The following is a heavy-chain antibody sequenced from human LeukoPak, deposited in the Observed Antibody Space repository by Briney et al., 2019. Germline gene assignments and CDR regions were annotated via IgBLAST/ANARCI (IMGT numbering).Heavy chain of an antibody. Sequence: GASVKVSCKASRYTSTSYAMHWVRQAPGQRLEWMGWINAGNGNTKYSQKFQGRVTITRDTSASTAYMELSSLRSEDTAVYYCARDYSGSYLEGGWFDPWGQGTLVTVSS. CDR2: INAGNGNT. D-gene: IGHD1-26*01. J-gene: IGHJ5*02. V-gene: IGHV1-3*01. CDR1: RYTSTSYA. CDR3: ARDYSGSYLEGGWFDP.